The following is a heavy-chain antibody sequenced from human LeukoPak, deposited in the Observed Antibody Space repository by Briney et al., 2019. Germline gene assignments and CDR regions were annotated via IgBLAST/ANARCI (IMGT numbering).Heavy chain of an antibody. CDR1: GFTFSSYV. CDR2: IWYDGSNK. J-gene: IGHJ4*02. Sequence: GGSLRLSCAASGFTFSSYVMHWVRQAPGKGLEWVAVIWYDGSNKYYADSVKGRFTISRDNSKNTLYLQMNSLRAEDTAVYYCARDPAHRHSYLHPIYYFDYWGQGTLVTVSS. CDR3: ARDPAHRHSYLHPIYYFDY. V-gene: IGHV3-33*01. D-gene: IGHD2-2*01.